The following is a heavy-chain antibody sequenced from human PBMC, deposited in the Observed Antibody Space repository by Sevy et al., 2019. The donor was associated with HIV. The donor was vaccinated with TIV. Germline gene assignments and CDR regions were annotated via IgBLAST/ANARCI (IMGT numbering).Heavy chain of an antibody. CDR1: GFTFSNAW. Sequence: GGSLRLSCAASGFTFSNAWMSWVRQAPGKGLEWVGRIKSKTDGGTTDSAAPVKGRFTIARNDSKTTPYLQMNSLKTEDTCVCYCTAVNSRITIFGGVITDYYYYGMDVWGKRPTVTVSS. J-gene: IGHJ6*04. V-gene: IGHV3-15*01. D-gene: IGHD3-3*01. CDR2: IKSKTDGGTT. CDR3: TAVNSRITIFGGVITDYYYYGMDV.